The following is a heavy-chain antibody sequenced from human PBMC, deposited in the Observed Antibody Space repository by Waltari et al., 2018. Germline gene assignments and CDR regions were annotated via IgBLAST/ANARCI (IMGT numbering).Heavy chain of an antibody. CDR2: ISGSGDST. V-gene: IGHV3-23*04. CDR1: GFTFRSYW. Sequence: EVQLVESGGGLVQPGGSLRLSCAASGFTFRSYWMHWVRQAPGKGLEWISGISGSGDSTYYADSVTGRFTISRDNSKNTLYLQMNSLRAEDTAVYYCANSTLKGYYWGQGTLVTVSS. CDR3: ANSTLKGYY. J-gene: IGHJ4*02.